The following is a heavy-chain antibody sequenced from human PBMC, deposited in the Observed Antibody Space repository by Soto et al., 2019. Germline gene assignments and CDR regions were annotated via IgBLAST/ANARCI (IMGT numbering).Heavy chain of an antibody. CDR2: IYYSGTT. J-gene: IGHJ4*02. D-gene: IGHD1-26*01. Sequence: SETLSLTCTVSGGSISSADYYWSWIRQPPGKGLEWIGYIYYSGTTYYNPSLKSRVSISDDTSKNQFSLQLSSVTAADTAVYYCARLFPTTIHDCWGQGVLVTVSS. V-gene: IGHV4-30-4*01. CDR1: GGSISSADYY. CDR3: ARLFPTTIHDC.